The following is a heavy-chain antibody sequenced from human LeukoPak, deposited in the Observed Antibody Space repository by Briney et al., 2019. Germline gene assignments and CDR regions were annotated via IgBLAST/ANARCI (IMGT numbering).Heavy chain of an antibody. CDR2: ISSSSSYI. CDR3: ARDLYYDYVWGSYRHENWFDP. J-gene: IGHJ5*02. Sequence: GGSLRLSCAASGFTFSDYYMSWIRQAPGKGLEWVSSISSSSSYIYYADSVKGRFTISRDNAKNSLYLQMNSLRAEDTAVYYCARDLYYDYVWGSYRHENWFDPWGQGTLVTVSS. V-gene: IGHV3-11*06. D-gene: IGHD3-16*02. CDR1: GFTFSDYY.